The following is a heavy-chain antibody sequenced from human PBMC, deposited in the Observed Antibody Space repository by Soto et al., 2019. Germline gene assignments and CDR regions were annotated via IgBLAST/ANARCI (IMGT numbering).Heavy chain of an antibody. CDR1: GFTFSSYW. V-gene: IGHV3-7*04. Sequence: GGTLRRPCSASGFTFSSYWMNWVRQAPGKGLEWVANIKQDGSEKYYVDSVKGRFTISRDNAKNSLYLQMSSLRAEDTAVYYCARGSNYAGYYYGMDVWGQGITVTVSS. D-gene: IGHD4-4*01. J-gene: IGHJ6*02. CDR2: IKQDGSEK. CDR3: ARGSNYAGYYYGMDV.